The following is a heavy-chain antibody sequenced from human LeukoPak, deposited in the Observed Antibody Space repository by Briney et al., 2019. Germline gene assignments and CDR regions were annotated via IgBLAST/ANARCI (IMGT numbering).Heavy chain of an antibody. CDR3: ASHRYYDSSGYLGGAFDI. J-gene: IGHJ3*02. V-gene: IGHV4-39*07. CDR1: GGSISSSSYY. Sequence: SETLSLTCTVSGGSISSSSYYWGWIRQPPGKGLEWIGSIYYSGSTYYNPPLKSRVTISVDTSKNQFSLKLSSVTAADTAVYYCASHRYYDSSGYLGGAFDIWGQGTMVTVSS. CDR2: IYYSGST. D-gene: IGHD3-22*01.